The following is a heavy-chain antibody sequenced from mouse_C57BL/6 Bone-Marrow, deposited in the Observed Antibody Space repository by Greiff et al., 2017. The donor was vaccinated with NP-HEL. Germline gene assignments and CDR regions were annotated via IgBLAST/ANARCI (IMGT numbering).Heavy chain of an antibody. CDR3: ARGGSSGYETWFAY. CDR1: GYTFTSYW. Sequence: VQVQQPGTELVKPGASVKLSCKASGYTFTSYWMHWVKQRPGQGLEWIGNINPSNGGTNYNEKFKSKATLTVDKSSSTAYMQLSSLTSEDSAVYYCARGGSSGYETWFAYWGQGTLVTVSA. D-gene: IGHD3-2*02. J-gene: IGHJ3*01. V-gene: IGHV1-53*01. CDR2: INPSNGGT.